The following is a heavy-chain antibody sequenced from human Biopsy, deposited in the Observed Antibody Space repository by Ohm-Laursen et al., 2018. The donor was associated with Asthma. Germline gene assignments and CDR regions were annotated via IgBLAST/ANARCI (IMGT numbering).Heavy chain of an antibody. CDR2: ISKDASTQ. D-gene: IGHD1-1*01. CDR1: GFSFSNFA. J-gene: IGHJ3*02. V-gene: IGHV3-30*01. CDR3: VRDGTDDAFDI. Sequence: SLRLCCADAGFSFSNFAIHWVRQAAGKGLAWVGVISKDASTQDYADSVKGRFTMARDNSKNTLDLQMNSLREEDTAVYYCVRDGTDDAFDIWGQGTVVSVSS.